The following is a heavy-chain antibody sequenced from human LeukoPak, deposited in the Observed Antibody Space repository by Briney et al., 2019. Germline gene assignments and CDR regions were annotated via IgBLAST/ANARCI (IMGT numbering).Heavy chain of an antibody. CDR2: IYPGNSDT. CDR3: ARRYYDILTGYSYYFDY. CDR1: YW. D-gene: IGHD3-9*01. Sequence: YWSWIRQPAGKGLEWMGIIYPGNSDTKYSPSFQGQVTISADKSISTAYLQWSSLKASDTAMYYCARRYYDILTGYSYYFDYWGQGSLVTVSS. J-gene: IGHJ4*02. V-gene: IGHV5-51*01.